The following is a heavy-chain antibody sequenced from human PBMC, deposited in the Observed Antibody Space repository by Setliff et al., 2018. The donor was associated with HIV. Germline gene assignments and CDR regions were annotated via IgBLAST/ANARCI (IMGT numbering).Heavy chain of an antibody. CDR1: GGSISSGSYY. Sequence: SETLSLTCTVSGGSISSGSYYWTWIRQPAGKGLEWIGHIYTSGTTDYNPSLKSRVTISLDTSKNQFSLKLSSVTAADTAVYYCAREGTYSGTYWVRRVASFDIWGQGTMVTVSS. D-gene: IGHD1-26*01. CDR2: IYTSGTT. CDR3: AREGTYSGTYWVRRVASFDI. V-gene: IGHV4-61*09. J-gene: IGHJ3*02.